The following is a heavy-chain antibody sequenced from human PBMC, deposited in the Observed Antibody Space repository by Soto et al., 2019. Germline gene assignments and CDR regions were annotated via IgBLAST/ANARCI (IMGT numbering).Heavy chain of an antibody. J-gene: IGHJ6*02. D-gene: IGHD4-17*01. CDR3: ARDNTVDYGDYYYYYGMDV. CDR2: IYSGGST. CDR1: GFTVSSNY. V-gene: IGHV3-53*04. Sequence: GGSLRLSCAASGFTVSSNYMSRVRQAPGKGLEWVSVIYSGGSTYYADSVKGRFTISRHNSKNTLYLQMNSLRAEDTAVYYCARDNTVDYGDYYYYYGMDVWGQGTTVTVSS.